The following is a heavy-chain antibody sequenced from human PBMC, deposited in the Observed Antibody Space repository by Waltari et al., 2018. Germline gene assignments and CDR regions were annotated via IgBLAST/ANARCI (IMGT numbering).Heavy chain of an antibody. J-gene: IGHJ6*01. CDR3: ASQDLHGDFYRTDVFDF. Sequence: QVQLQQWGAGLLKPSETLSLTCGESGASFGGFYWSWIRQAPGKGLEWIGDITHTGDSKTNPSLKSRLTISVDTSKRQFSLELTSVTAADTATYFCASQDLHGDFYRTDVFDFWGRGTSVTVSS. CDR1: GASFGGFY. CDR2: ITHTGDS. V-gene: IGHV4-34*01. D-gene: IGHD2-21*02.